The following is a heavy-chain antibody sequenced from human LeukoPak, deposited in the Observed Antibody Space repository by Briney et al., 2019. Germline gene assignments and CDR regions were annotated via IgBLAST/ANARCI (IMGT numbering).Heavy chain of an antibody. D-gene: IGHD3-22*01. CDR2: IYSGGST. V-gene: IGHV3-53*01. CDR1: GFTFSSNY. CDR3: ASAYYYDSSVFDY. Sequence: GGSLRLSCEASGFTFSSNYMSWVRQAPGKGLEWVSVIYSGGSTYYADSVKGRFTISRDNSNNTLYLQMNSLRAEDTAVYYCASAYYYDSSVFDYWGQGTLVTVSS. J-gene: IGHJ4*02.